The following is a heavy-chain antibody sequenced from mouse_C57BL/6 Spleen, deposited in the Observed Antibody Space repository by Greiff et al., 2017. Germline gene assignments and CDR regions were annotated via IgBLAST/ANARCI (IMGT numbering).Heavy chain of an antibody. CDR3: ARGGHYYAMDY. CDR1: GYTFTSSW. V-gene: IGHV1-7*01. J-gene: IGHJ4*01. D-gene: IGHD3-3*01. Sequence: VQLQESGAELAKPGASVTLSCKASGYTFTSSWMHWVKQRPGHGLAWIGYINPRSGFTKYNQKFNDKATFTADKSSSTAYMQLSSLTYEDEAVNYWARGGHYYAMDYGGQGTSVTGSA. CDR2: INPRSGFT.